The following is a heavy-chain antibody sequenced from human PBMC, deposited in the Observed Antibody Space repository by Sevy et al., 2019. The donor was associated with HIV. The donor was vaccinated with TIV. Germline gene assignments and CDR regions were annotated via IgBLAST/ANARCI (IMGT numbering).Heavy chain of an antibody. CDR3: ARVVVVVVAANRYYYYGMDV. Sequence: SETLSLTCAVYGGSFSGYYWSWIRQPPGKGLEWIGEINHSGSTHYNPSLKSRVTISVDTSKNQFSLKLSSVTAADTAVYYCARVVVVVVAANRYYYYGMDVWGQGTTVIVSS. D-gene: IGHD2-15*01. CDR2: INHSGST. CDR1: GGSFSGYY. J-gene: IGHJ6*02. V-gene: IGHV4-34*01.